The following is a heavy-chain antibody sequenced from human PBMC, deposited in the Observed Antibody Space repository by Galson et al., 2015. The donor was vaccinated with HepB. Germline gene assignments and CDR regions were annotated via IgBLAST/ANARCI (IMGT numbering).Heavy chain of an antibody. CDR2: ISYDGSNK. CDR3: AKGDLGRYFDWLSPSPYYYGMDV. D-gene: IGHD3-9*01. CDR1: GFTFSSYG. V-gene: IGHV3-30*18. Sequence: SCAASGFTFSSYGMHWVRQAPGKGLEWVAVISYDGSNKYYADSVKGRFTISRDNSKNTLYLQMNSLRAEDTAVYYCAKGDLGRYFDWLSPSPYYYGMDVWGQGTTVTVSS. J-gene: IGHJ6*02.